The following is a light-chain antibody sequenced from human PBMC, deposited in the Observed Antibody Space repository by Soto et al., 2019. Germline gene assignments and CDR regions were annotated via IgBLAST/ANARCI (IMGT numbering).Light chain of an antibody. CDR3: SSYTSISTLHVV. V-gene: IGLV2-14*01. Sequence: QSALTQPASVSGSPGQSITISCTGTSSDVGGYNYVSWYQQHPGKAPKLMIYDVSNRPSGVSNRFSGSKSGHTASLTISGLQAEEEADSYCSSYTSISTLHVVFGGGTKLTVL. CDR2: DVS. CDR1: SSDVGGYNY. J-gene: IGLJ2*01.